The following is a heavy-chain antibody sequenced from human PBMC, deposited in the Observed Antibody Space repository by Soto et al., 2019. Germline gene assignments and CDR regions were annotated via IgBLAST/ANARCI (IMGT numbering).Heavy chain of an antibody. Sequence: SVKASWKACRDGFASCGRRWVRQAPGQGLEWMGWITAYNGNTNYEQSLQGRVTMTTDTSTNRAYMELRSLRSDDTAIYYCARGKFYSNGSSDFWRQGTVVTVSS. CDR2: ITAYNGNT. CDR3: ARGKFYSNGSSDF. V-gene: IGHV1-18*01. D-gene: IGHD3-10*01. CDR1: RDGFASCG. J-gene: IGHJ4*02.